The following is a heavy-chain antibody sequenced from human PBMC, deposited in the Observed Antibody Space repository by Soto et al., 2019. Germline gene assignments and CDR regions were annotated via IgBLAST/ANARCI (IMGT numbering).Heavy chain of an antibody. J-gene: IGHJ4*02. CDR2: ITSGGIT. D-gene: IGHD1-7*01. V-gene: IGHV3-23*01. Sequence: XGSLRLSCSASGFTFSSCAMSWFRQAPGTGLEWVSSITSGGITYYADSVKGRFTISRDNSKNTLYLQMNSLRGEDTAVYHCATTYNWNYVRIFDAWDQGTLVTVSS. CDR3: ATTYNWNYVRIFDA. CDR1: GFTFSSCA.